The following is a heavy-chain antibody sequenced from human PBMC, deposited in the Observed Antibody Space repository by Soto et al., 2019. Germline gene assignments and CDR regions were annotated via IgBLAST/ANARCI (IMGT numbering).Heavy chain of an antibody. CDR3: ARGHSVCDVRLDS. J-gene: IGHJ5*01. D-gene: IGHD1-26*01. CDR1: GGTFSEDA. V-gene: IGHV1-69*06. Sequence: QVQLVQSGAEVKKPGSSVRVSCKASGGTFSEDAISWVRQAPGQGLEWMGGTIPISDSPKYAQKFQGRVTISADKSTGTTYMELSSLRYEDTAIYFCARGHSVCDVRLDSWGQGTVITVSS. CDR2: TIPISDSP.